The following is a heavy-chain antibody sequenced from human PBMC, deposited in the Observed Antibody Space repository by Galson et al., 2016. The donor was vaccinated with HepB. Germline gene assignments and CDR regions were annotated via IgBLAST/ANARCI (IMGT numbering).Heavy chain of an antibody. CDR3: TSPYYDYVWGSYWEH. D-gene: IGHD3-16*01. CDR1: GFTFSGST. J-gene: IGHJ1*01. V-gene: IGHV3-73*01. Sequence: SLRLSCAASGFTFSGSTLHWVRQASGKGLEWVGRIRSEANNYATTYAASVKGRFTISRDDSKSTAYLQMNSLKTEDTAVYYCTSPYYDYVWGSYWEHWGHGTLVTVSS. CDR2: IRSEANNYAT.